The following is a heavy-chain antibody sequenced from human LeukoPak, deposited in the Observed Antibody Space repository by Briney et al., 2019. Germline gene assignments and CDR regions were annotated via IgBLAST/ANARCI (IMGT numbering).Heavy chain of an antibody. CDR2: MSYSGST. J-gene: IGHJ4*02. D-gene: IGHD3-22*01. CDR1: GGSISSSNYY. Sequence: SETLSLTCTVSGGSISSSNYYWGWIRQPPGKGLEWIGSMSYSGSTHYNPSLKSRVTISVDTSKNQFSLKLSSMTATDTAVYHCARGTHSQDSVGYGHFADWGQGTLVTVSS. CDR3: ARGTHSQDSVGYGHFAD. V-gene: IGHV4-39*01.